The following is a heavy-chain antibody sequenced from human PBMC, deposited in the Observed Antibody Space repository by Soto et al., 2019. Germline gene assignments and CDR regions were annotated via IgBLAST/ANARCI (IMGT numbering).Heavy chain of an antibody. V-gene: IGHV1-58*01. Sequence: SVKVSCKASGLTFTSSAVQWVRQARGQRLEWIGWIVVGSGNTNYAQKFQERVTITRDMSTSTAYMELSSLRSEDTAVYYCAAGLGGDFWSGYPLFDYWGQGTLVTVS. CDR2: IVVGSGNT. CDR3: AAGLGGDFWSGYPLFDY. CDR1: GLTFTSSA. D-gene: IGHD3-3*01. J-gene: IGHJ4*02.